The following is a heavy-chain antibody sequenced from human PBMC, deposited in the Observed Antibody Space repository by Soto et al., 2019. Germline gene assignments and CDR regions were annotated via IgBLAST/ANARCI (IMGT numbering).Heavy chain of an antibody. Sequence: QVQLVQSGAEEKKPGASVKVSCKASGYTFTSYAMHWVRQAPGQRLEWMGWINAGNGNTKYSQKFQXXVXISXDTSASTAYMELSSLRSEDTAVYYCARREYSSGFNWGQGTLVTVSS. D-gene: IGHD6-19*01. CDR3: ARREYSSGFN. V-gene: IGHV1-3*05. CDR2: INAGNGNT. CDR1: GYTFTSYA. J-gene: IGHJ4*02.